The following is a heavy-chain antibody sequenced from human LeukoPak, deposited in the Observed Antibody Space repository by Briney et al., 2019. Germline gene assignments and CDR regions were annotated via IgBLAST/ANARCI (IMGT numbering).Heavy chain of an antibody. J-gene: IGHJ4*02. V-gene: IGHV3-33*01. CDR2: IWYDGSNK. D-gene: IGHD3-3*01. CDR1: GLTFSNYG. Sequence: GGSLRLSCAASGLTFSNYGMHWVRQTPGKGLEWVAVIWYDGSNKDYGDSVKGRFTISRDNSKNTLYLQINSLRAEDTAVYYCARDRSVDYFDYWGQGTLVTVSS. CDR3: ARDRSVDYFDY.